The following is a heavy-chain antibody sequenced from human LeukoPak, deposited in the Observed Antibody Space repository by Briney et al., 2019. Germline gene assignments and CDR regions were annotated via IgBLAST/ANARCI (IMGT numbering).Heavy chain of an antibody. CDR2: IYPGDSDT. Sequence: GESLQISCKGSGYSFTSYWIGWVRQLPGKGLEWMGIIYPGDSDTRYSPSFQGQVTISADKSISTAYLQWSSLKASDTAMYYCARQAVAASIDYWGQGTLVTVSS. J-gene: IGHJ4*02. CDR1: GYSFTSYW. CDR3: ARQAVAASIDY. V-gene: IGHV5-51*01. D-gene: IGHD6-19*01.